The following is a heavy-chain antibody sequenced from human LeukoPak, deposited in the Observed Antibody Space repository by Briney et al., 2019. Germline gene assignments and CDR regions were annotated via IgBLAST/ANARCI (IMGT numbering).Heavy chain of an antibody. CDR1: GGSISGYY. D-gene: IGHD3-16*01. Sequence: PSETLSLTCTVSGGSISGYYWSWIRLPPGKGLEWIGYIYYSGSTNYNPSLKSRVTISVDTSKNQFSLKLSSVTAADTAVYYCARPGDQRYWYFDLWGRGTLVTISS. CDR3: ARPGDQRYWYFDL. V-gene: IGHV4-59*08. CDR2: IYYSGST. J-gene: IGHJ2*01.